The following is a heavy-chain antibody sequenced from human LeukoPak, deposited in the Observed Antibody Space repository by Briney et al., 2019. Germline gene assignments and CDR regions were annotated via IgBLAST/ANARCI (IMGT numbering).Heavy chain of an antibody. CDR2: ISSSGSTI. J-gene: IGHJ4*02. Sequence: GGSLRLSCPPSGFSFSSYEKNWVRQAPGKGLEWVSYISSSGSTIYYADSVKGRFTISRDNAKNSLYLQMNSLRAEDTAVYYCAGGSATGGSCFAFDYWGQGTLVTVSS. V-gene: IGHV3-48*03. CDR1: GFSFSSYE. D-gene: IGHD2-15*01. CDR3: AGGSATGGSCFAFDY.